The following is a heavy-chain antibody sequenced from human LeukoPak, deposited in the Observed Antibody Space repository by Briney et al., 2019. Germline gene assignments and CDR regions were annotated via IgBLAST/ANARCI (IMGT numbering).Heavy chain of an antibody. J-gene: IGHJ4*02. D-gene: IGHD6-19*01. CDR3: ARGRNGWYHNFDY. CDR1: GFTFSSYG. V-gene: IGHV3-30*03. Sequence: PGGSLRLSCAASGFTFSSYGMHWVRQAPGKGLEWEAVISYDGSNKYYADSVKGRFTISRDNAKNSLYLQMDSLRAEDTAVYHCARGRNGWYHNFDYWGQGTLVTVSS. CDR2: ISYDGSNK.